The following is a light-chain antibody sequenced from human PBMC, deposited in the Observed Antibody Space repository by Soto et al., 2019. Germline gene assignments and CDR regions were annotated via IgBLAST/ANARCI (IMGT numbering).Light chain of an antibody. CDR2: DAS. CDR1: QSISSW. V-gene: IGKV1-5*01. Sequence: DIQMTQSPSTLSASVGDRVTITCRASQSISSWLAWYQQKPGKAPKLLIYDASSLESGVPSRFSGSGPGTEFTLTISSLQPDDFATYYCQQYNSYSGFGGGTKVEIK. CDR3: QQYNSYSG. J-gene: IGKJ4*01.